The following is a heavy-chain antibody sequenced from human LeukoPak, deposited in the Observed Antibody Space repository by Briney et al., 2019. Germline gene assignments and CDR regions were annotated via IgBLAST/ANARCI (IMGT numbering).Heavy chain of an antibody. Sequence: ASVKVSCKASGGTFGSYAISWVRQAPGQGLEWMGGIIPIFGTANYAQKFQGRVTITADESTSTAYMELSSLRSEDTAVYYCARVVDYGDYTLVGDYWGQGTLVTVSS. CDR1: GGTFGSYA. CDR2: IIPIFGTA. CDR3: ARVVDYGDYTLVGDY. D-gene: IGHD4-17*01. J-gene: IGHJ4*02. V-gene: IGHV1-69*13.